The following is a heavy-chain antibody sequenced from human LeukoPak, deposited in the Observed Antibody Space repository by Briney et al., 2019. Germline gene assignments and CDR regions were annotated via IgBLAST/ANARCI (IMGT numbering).Heavy chain of an antibody. J-gene: IGHJ6*03. CDR1: GSSIRTYTH. Sequence: PSETLSLTCTVSGSSIRTYTHWGWIRQPPGKGLEWIGSIHHTGSTYYNPSLKSRVTMSVDTSKNQFSLKLSSVTAADTAVYYCARDLAYCGGDCYSYYYYYMDVWGKGTTVTISS. D-gene: IGHD2-21*02. CDR3: ARDLAYCGGDCYSYYYYYMDV. V-gene: IGHV4-38-2*02. CDR2: IHHTGST.